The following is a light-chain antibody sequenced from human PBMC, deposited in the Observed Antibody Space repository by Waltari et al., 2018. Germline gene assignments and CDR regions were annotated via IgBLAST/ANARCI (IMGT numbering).Light chain of an antibody. CDR1: SRDVGAYDY. J-gene: IGLJ3*02. CDR3: CSYAGHSWV. Sequence: QSALTQPPSASGSPGQSVTIPCSGTSRDVGAYDYVSWYQQHPGKAPKLMIYEVTERPSGVPDRFSGSKSDNTASLTVSGLQADDEADYYCCSYAGHSWVFGGGTRLTVL. CDR2: EVT. V-gene: IGLV2-8*01.